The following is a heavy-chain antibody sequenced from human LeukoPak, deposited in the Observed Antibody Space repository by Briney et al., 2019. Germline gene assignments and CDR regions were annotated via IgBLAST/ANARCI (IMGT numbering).Heavy chain of an antibody. CDR1: GGSFSGYY. J-gene: IGHJ4*02. D-gene: IGHD5-18*01. Sequence: SETLSLTCTVYGGSFSGYYWSWIRQPPGKGLEWIGEINHSGSTNYNPSLKSRVTISVDTSKNQFSLKLSSVTAADTAVYYCESGDTKLYLDYWGQGTLVTVSS. CDR3: ESGDTKLYLDY. CDR2: INHSGST. V-gene: IGHV4-34*01.